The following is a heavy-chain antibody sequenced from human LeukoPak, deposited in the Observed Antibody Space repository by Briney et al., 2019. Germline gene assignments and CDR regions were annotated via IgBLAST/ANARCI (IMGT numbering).Heavy chain of an antibody. D-gene: IGHD3-3*01. V-gene: IGHV4-39*07. CDR3: ARADSITIFGVVITQGIFDY. CDR1: GGSISSSSYY. J-gene: IGHJ4*02. Sequence: PSETLSLTCTVSGGSISSSSYYWGGIRQPPGKGLEWIGSIYYSGSTYYNPSLKSRVTISVDTSKNQFSLKLSSVTAADTAVYYCARADSITIFGVVITQGIFDYWGQGTLVTVSS. CDR2: IYYSGST.